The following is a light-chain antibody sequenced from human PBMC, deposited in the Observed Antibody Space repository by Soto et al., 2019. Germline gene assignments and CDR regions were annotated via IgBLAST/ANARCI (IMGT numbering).Light chain of an antibody. CDR1: SASVLTSYY. Sequence: QTVVSQEPSFSVSPGETVTLTCGLTSASVLTSYYPSWYQQTPGQAPRTLIYSTNIRSSGVPDRFSGSILGNKAALTITGAQADDESDYYCALYVGSGTVVFGGGTKATVL. CDR3: ALYVGSGTVV. CDR2: STN. J-gene: IGLJ2*01. V-gene: IGLV8-61*01.